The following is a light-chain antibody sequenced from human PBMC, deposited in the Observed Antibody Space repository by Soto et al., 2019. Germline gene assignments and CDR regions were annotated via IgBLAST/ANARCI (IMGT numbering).Light chain of an antibody. V-gene: IGLV2-14*01. J-gene: IGLJ1*01. CDR3: SSYTSSITLGV. Sequence: QSLLTQPASVSGSPGQSITISCTGTSSDVGGYDYVSWYQQHPGKAPKLMIYDVSNRPSGVSNRFSGSKSGNTASLTISGLQDEDEADYYCSSYTSSITLGVFGTGTKVTVL. CDR2: DVS. CDR1: SSDVGGYDY.